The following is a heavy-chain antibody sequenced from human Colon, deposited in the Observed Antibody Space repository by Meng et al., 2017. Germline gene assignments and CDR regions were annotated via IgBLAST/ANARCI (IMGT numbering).Heavy chain of an antibody. D-gene: IGHD3-22*01. V-gene: IGHV3-33*01. Sequence: GESLKISCAASGFTFSSYGMHWVRQAPGKGLEWVAVIWYDGSNKYYADSVKGRFTISRDNSKNTLYLQMNSLRAEDTAVYYCARDRNYYDSSCYYPYWGQGTRVTGAS. CDR1: GFTFSSYG. J-gene: IGHJ4*02. CDR3: ARDRNYYDSSCYYPY. CDR2: IWYDGSNK.